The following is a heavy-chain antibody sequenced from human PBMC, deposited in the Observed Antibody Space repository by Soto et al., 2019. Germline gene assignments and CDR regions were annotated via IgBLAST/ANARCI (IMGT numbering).Heavy chain of an antibody. J-gene: IGHJ4*02. CDR2: IYYSGST. CDR3: ARAREKRWLQPYYFDY. CDR1: GGSISSGGYY. V-gene: IGHV4-31*03. Sequence: SETLSLTCTVSGGSISSGGYYWSWIRQHPGKGLEWIGYIYYSGSTYYNPSLKSRVTISVDTSKNQFSLKLSSVTAADTAVYYCARAREKRWLQPYYFDYWGQGTLVTVSS. D-gene: IGHD5-12*01.